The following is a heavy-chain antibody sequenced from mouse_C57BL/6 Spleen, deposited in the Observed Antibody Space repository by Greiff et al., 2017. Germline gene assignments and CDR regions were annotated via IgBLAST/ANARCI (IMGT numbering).Heavy chain of an antibody. CDR2: ISSGGDYI. Sequence: EVKLVESGEGLVKPGGSLKLSCAASGFTFSSYAMSWVRQTPEKRLEWVAYISSGGDYIYYADTVKGRFTICRDNARNTLYLKMSSLKSENTAMYYCTRGDECYAMDYWGQGTSVTVSS. CDR3: TRGDECYAMDY. V-gene: IGHV5-9-1*02. CDR1: GFTFSSYA. J-gene: IGHJ4*01. D-gene: IGHD3-3*01.